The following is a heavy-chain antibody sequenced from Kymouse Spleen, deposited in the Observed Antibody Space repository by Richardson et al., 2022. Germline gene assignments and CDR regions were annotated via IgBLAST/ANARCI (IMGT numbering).Heavy chain of an antibody. CDR3: AKRGSGSPFDY. CDR1: GFTFDDYA. CDR2: ISWNSGSI. J-gene: IGHJ4*02. D-gene: IGHD6-19*01. Sequence: EVQLVESGGGLVQPGRSLRLSCAASGFTFDDYAMHWVRQAPGKGLEWVSGISWNSGSIGYADSVKGRFTISRDNAKNSLYLQMNSLRAEDTALYYCAKRGSGSPFDYWGQGTLVTVSS. V-gene: IGHV3-9*01.